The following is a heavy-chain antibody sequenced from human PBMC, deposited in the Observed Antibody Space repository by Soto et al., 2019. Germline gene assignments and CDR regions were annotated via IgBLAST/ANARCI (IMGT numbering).Heavy chain of an antibody. CDR1: GGTFSSYA. CDR2: IIPIFGTA. V-gene: IGHV1-69*12. J-gene: IGHJ5*02. CDR3: ARDRGIAAAVWFDP. D-gene: IGHD6-13*01. Sequence: QVQLVQSGAEVKKPGSSVKVSCKASGGTFSSYAISWVRQAPGQGLEWMGGIIPIFGTANYAQKFQGRVTITAEESTSTAYMEVRRLRSEAKAVYYCARDRGIAAAVWFDPWGQGTLVTVSS.